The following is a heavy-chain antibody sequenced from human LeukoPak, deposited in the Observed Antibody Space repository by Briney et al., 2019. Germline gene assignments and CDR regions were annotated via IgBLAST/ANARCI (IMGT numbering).Heavy chain of an antibody. D-gene: IGHD2-15*01. J-gene: IGHJ5*02. CDR3: AGRYCSGGSCSAPANWFDP. V-gene: IGHV4-34*01. Sequence: SETPSLTCTVSGGSISSFYWSWIRQPPGKGLEWMGEINQSGSTNYNPSLKSRVTISVDTSKNQFSLKLSSVTAADTAVYYCAGRYCSGGSCSAPANWFDPWGQGTLVTVSS. CDR1: GGSISSFY. CDR2: INQSGST.